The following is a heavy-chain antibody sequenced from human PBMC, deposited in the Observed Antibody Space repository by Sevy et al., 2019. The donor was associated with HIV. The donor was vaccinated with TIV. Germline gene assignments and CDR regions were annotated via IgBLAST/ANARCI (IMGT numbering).Heavy chain of an antibody. D-gene: IGHD6-19*01. V-gene: IGHV1-24*01. Sequence: ASVKVSCKVSGYTLTELSMHWVRQAPGKGLEWMGGFDPEDGETIYAQKFQGRVTMTEDTSTDTAHMELSSLRSEDTAVYYCATSIAVAGTSNFDYWGQRTLVTVSS. CDR1: GYTLTELS. CDR2: FDPEDGET. CDR3: ATSIAVAGTSNFDY. J-gene: IGHJ4*02.